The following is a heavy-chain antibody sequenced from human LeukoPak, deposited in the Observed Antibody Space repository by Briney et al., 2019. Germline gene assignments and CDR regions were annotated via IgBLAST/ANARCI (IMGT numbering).Heavy chain of an antibody. V-gene: IGHV3-74*01. J-gene: IGHJ3*02. CDR3: ARARIAVAGSDDAFDI. Sequence: GGSLRLSCATSGFTFTTFWMHWVRQAPGKGLVWVSRINHDGSSTNYADSVKGRFTISRDNAKNTLYLQMNSLRAEDTAVYYCARARIAVAGSDDAFDIWGQGTMVTVSS. CDR1: GFTFTTFW. D-gene: IGHD6-19*01. CDR2: INHDGSST.